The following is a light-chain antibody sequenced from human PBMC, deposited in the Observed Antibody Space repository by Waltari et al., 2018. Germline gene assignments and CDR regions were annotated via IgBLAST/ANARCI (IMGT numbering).Light chain of an antibody. V-gene: IGLV1-44*01. CDR1: NSTIGSNT. CDR2: GKN. Sequence: QSVLTQPPSLSVTPGQRVSISCSGSNSTIGSNTVAWYHVLPGTAPKLLTHGKNPRPSGVPDRFSGSKFCASGSLAISGLQPDDESEYYCAAWDESLKGWVFGGGTRLTVL. J-gene: IGLJ3*02. CDR3: AAWDESLKGWV.